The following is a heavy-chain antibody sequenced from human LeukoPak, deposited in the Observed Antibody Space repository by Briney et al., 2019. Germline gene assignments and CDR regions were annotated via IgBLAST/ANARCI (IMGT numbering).Heavy chain of an antibody. CDR1: GYTLTELS. D-gene: IGHD3-22*01. J-gene: IGHJ4*02. Sequence: GASVKVSCKVSGYTLTELSMHWVRQAPGKGLEWMGSFDPKDGETIYAQKFQGRVTMTRDTSTSTVYMELSSLRSEDTAVYYCARVVGGSYYDSSGYYYLLGYWGQGTLVTVSS. CDR3: ARVVGGSYYDSSGYYYLLGY. V-gene: IGHV1-24*01. CDR2: FDPKDGET.